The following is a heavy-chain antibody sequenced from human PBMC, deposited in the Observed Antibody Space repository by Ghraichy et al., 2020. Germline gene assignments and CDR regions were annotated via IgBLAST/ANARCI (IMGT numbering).Heavy chain of an antibody. V-gene: IGHV4-39*01. CDR2: IYYSGST. D-gene: IGHD3-3*01. J-gene: IGHJ4*02. CDR1: GGSISSSSYY. CDR3: ARAVITPFDY. Sequence: TLSLTRTVSGGSISSSSYYWGWIRQPPGKGLEWIGSIYYSGSTYYNPSLKSRVTISVDTSKNQFSLKLSSVTAADTAVYYCARAVITPFDYWGQGTLVTVSS.